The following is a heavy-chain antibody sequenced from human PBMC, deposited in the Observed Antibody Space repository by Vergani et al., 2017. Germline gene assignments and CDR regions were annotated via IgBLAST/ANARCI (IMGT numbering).Heavy chain of an antibody. CDR3: AKVGRSEVAGTFGAFDI. D-gene: IGHD6-19*01. Sequence: EVLLLESGGDLVQPGGSLRLSCAGSGFTFNAYAMNWVRQSPGKGLEWVSAINGRGTSTYYADSVKGRFTISRDNSKNTLFLQMNSLRPEDTAVYYCAKVGRSEVAGTFGAFDIWGQGTMVTVSS. V-gene: IGHV3-23*01. CDR1: GFTFNAYA. CDR2: INGRGTST. J-gene: IGHJ3*02.